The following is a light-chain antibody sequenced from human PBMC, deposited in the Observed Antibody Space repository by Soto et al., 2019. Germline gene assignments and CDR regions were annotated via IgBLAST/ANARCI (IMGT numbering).Light chain of an antibody. J-gene: IGLJ1*01. CDR2: EGS. CDR1: SGDVGSYNL. V-gene: IGLV2-23*01. Sequence: QSALTQPASVSGSHGQSITISCTGTSGDVGSYNLVSWYQQHPGKAPKLMIYEGSKRPSGVSNRFSGSKSGSTASLTISGLQAEDEADYYCCSYARSSTYVFGSGTKLTVL. CDR3: CSYARSSTYV.